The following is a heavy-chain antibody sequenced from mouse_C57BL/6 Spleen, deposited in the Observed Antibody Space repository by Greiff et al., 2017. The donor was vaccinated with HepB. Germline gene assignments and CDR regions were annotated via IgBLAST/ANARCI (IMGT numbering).Heavy chain of an antibody. V-gene: IGHV5-6*01. CDR3: ARHRGDYYAMDY. CDR2: ISSGGSYT. CDR1: GFTFSSYG. J-gene: IGHJ4*01. Sequence: EVKLVESGGDLVKPGGSLKLSCAASGFTFSSYGMSWVRQTPDKRLEWVATISSGGSYTYYPDSVKGRFTISRDNAKNTLYLQMSSLKSEDTAMYYCARHRGDYYAMDYWGQGTSVTVSS.